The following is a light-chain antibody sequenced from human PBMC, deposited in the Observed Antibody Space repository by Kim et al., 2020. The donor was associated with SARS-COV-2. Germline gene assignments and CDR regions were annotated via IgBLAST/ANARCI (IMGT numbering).Light chain of an antibody. Sequence: DIQMTQSPSSLSASVGDRVTITCRASQRISSYLNWFQQKPGKAPKLLIYAASTLQSGVPSRFSGSGSGTDFTLTISNLQPEDFATYYCQQSFSTPYTFGQGTKLEI. CDR2: AAS. CDR3: QQSFSTPYT. CDR1: QRISSY. J-gene: IGKJ2*01. V-gene: IGKV1-39*01.